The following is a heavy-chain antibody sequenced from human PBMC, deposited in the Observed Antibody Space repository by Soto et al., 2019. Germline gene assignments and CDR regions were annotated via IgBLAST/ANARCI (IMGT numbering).Heavy chain of an antibody. CDR3: AKDSSGWLPEGYYFDY. V-gene: IGHV3-30*18. J-gene: IGHJ4*02. D-gene: IGHD6-19*01. CDR1: GFTFSSYG. Sequence: GGSLRLSCAASGFTFSSYGMHWVRQAPGKGLEWVAVISYDGSNKYYADSVKGRFTISRDNSKNTLYLQMNSLRAEDTAVYYCAKDSSGWLPEGYYFDYWGQGTLVTVPQ. CDR2: ISYDGSNK.